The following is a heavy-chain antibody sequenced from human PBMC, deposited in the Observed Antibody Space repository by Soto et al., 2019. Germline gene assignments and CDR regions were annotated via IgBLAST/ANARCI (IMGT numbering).Heavy chain of an antibody. Sequence: QVQLVQSGAEVKKPGASVKVSCKASGYTFTSYGISWVRQAPGQGLEWMGWISAYNGNTNYAQKLQGRVTMTTDTSTSPAYLELRSLGSDDTAVYYCAGTGSIAAAAHFDYWGQGTLVTVSS. V-gene: IGHV1-18*01. CDR2: ISAYNGNT. J-gene: IGHJ4*02. D-gene: IGHD6-13*01. CDR3: AGTGSIAAAAHFDY. CDR1: GYTFTSYG.